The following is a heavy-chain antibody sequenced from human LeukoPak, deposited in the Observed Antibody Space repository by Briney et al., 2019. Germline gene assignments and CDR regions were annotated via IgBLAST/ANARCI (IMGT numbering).Heavy chain of an antibody. CDR3: AREYHYSGTYY. D-gene: IGHD3-10*01. CDR1: GGSISSSNW. J-gene: IGHJ4*02. V-gene: IGHV4-4*02. CDR2: INHSGST. Sequence: PSETLSLTCAVSGGSISSSNWWSWVRQPPGKGLEWIGEINHSGSTNYNPSLKSRVTISVDTSKNQFSLKLSSVTAADTAVYYCAREYHYSGTYYWGQGTLVTVSS.